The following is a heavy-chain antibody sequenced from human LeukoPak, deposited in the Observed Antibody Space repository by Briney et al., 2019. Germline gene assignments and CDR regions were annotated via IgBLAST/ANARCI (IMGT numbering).Heavy chain of an antibody. CDR3: ATWFGNDAFDI. CDR2: IIPIFGTA. J-gene: IGHJ3*02. CDR1: GGTFSSYA. V-gene: IGHV1-69*06. Sequence: ASVKVSCKASGGTFSSYAISWVRQAPGQGLEWMGGIIPIFGTANYAQKFQDRVTITADKSTSTAYMELSSLRSEDTAVYYCATWFGNDAFDIWGQGTMVTVSS. D-gene: IGHD3-10*01.